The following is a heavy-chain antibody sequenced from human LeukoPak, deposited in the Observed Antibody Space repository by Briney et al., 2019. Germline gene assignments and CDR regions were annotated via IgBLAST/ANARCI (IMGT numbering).Heavy chain of an antibody. D-gene: IGHD5-12*01. V-gene: IGHV1-8*03. Sequence: ASVKVSCKASGYTFTSYDINWVRQATGQGLEWMGWMNPNSGSTGYAQKFQGRVTITRNTSISTAYMELGGLRSEDTAVYYCARGRSTGYPYYFEYWGQGTLVTVSS. CDR1: GYTFTSYD. J-gene: IGHJ4*02. CDR3: ARGRSTGYPYYFEY. CDR2: MNPNSGST.